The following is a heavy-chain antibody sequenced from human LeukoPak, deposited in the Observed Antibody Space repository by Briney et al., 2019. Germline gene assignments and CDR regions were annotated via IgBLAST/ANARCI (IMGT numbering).Heavy chain of an antibody. CDR3: ARNYHSSPPDY. CDR1: GYTFTSYD. Sequence: SVTVSCKDSGYTFTSYDINWVRQAPGQGLEWMGGIIPIFGTANYAQKFQGRVTITTDESTSTAYMELSSLRSEDTAVYYCARNYHSSPPDYWGQGTLVTVSS. CDR2: IIPIFGTA. J-gene: IGHJ4*02. V-gene: IGHV1-69*05. D-gene: IGHD6-13*01.